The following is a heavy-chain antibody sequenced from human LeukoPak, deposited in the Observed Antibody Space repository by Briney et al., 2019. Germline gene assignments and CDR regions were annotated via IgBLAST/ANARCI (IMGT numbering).Heavy chain of an antibody. V-gene: IGHV4-4*07. D-gene: IGHD3-22*01. CDR3: AVTYYYDSSGYYYWYYFDY. Sequence: SETLSLTCTVSGGSISSYYWSWIRQPAGKGLEWIGRINTSGSTTYNSSLKSRVTMSADTSKNQFSLKLTSVTAADTAVYYCAVTYYYDSSGYYYWYYFDYWGQGTLVTVSS. CDR2: INTSGST. J-gene: IGHJ4*02. CDR1: GGSISSYY.